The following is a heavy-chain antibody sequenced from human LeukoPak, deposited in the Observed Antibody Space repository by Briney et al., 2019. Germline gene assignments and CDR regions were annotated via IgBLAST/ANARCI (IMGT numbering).Heavy chain of an antibody. Sequence: GGSLRLSCAASGFTFSSYEMNWVRQAPGKGLEWVSYISSSGSTIYYADSVKGRFTISRDNAKNSLYLQMNSLRAEDTAVYYCARVLLWFGELLAPLGVWGKGTTVTISS. CDR2: ISSSGSTI. D-gene: IGHD3-10*01. J-gene: IGHJ6*04. V-gene: IGHV3-48*03. CDR1: GFTFSSYE. CDR3: ARVLLWFGELLAPLGV.